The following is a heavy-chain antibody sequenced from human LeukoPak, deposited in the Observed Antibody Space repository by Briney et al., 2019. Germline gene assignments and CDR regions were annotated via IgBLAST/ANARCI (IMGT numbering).Heavy chain of an antibody. CDR1: GFTFSSYG. D-gene: IGHD3-22*01. CDR2: ISSSGSTI. CDR3: ARAYYDSSGDY. V-gene: IGHV3-48*03. J-gene: IGHJ4*02. Sequence: TGGSLRLSCAASGFTFSSYGMNWVRQAPGKGLEWVSYISSSGSTIYYADSVKGRFTISRDNAKNSLYLQMNSLRAEDTAVYYCARAYYDSSGDYWGQGTLVTVSS.